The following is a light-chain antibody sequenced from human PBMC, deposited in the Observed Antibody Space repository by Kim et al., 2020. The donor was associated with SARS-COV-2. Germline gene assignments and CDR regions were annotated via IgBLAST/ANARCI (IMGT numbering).Light chain of an antibody. CDR1: QSLSSSY. Sequence: PGERATLSCRASQSLSSSYLAWSQQKPGQAPRLLIYGASSRATGIPDRFSGSGSGTDFTITISRLETEDFAGSYCQQYGSSPRTLGQGTKLE. V-gene: IGKV3-20*01. CDR2: GAS. J-gene: IGKJ2*01. CDR3: QQYGSSPRT.